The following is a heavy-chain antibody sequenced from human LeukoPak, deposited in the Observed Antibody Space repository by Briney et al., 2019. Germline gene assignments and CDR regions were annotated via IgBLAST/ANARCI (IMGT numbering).Heavy chain of an antibody. CDR3: ARAKRIHWWELLGEDY. Sequence: GGSLRLSCAASGFAFRSYRMIWVRQTPGKGLEWVSSISSSSSTINYADSMRGRFTISRDNAKNSLYLQMNSLRAEDTAVYYCARAKRIHWWELLGEDYWGQGTLVTVSS. CDR1: GFAFRSYR. D-gene: IGHD1-26*01. V-gene: IGHV3-48*04. CDR2: ISSSSSTI. J-gene: IGHJ4*02.